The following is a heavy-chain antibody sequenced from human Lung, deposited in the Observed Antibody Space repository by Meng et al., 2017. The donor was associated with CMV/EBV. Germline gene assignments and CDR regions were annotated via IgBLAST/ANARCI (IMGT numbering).Heavy chain of an antibody. V-gene: IGHV3-30*18. D-gene: IGHD2-2*01. CDR1: GFTFSYYG. CDR3: AKDLCSSSCYPDY. J-gene: IGHJ4*02. Sequence: ASGFTFSYYGLRWVRQAPGKGLEWVAFVSYDGSNKNYPDSVKGRFSISRDDSKNTLYVQINSLRPEDTAVYYCAKDLCSSSCYPDYWGQGTLVTVSS. CDR2: VSYDGSNK.